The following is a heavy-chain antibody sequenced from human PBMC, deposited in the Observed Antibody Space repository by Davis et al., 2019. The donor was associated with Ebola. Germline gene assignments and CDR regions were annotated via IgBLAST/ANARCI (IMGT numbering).Heavy chain of an antibody. CDR2: ITSGDGA. CDR1: GFTFSNYA. CDR3: AELHSSASHI. J-gene: IGHJ4*02. V-gene: IGHV3-23*01. Sequence: GESLKISCAASGFTFSNYAMSWVRQAPGGGLEWVSSITSGDGAHYAGSVKGRFTISRDNSKDTLFLEMNSLRAEDTALYYCAELHSSASHIWGQGTLVTVSP. D-gene: IGHD6-6*01.